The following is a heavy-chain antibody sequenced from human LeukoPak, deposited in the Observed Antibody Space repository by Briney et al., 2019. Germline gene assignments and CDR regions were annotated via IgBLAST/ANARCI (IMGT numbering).Heavy chain of an antibody. D-gene: IGHD3-22*01. CDR1: GGTFSSYA. Sequence: ASVKVSCKASGGTFSSYAISWVRQAPGQGLEWMGGIIPIFGTANYAQKFQGRVTITRDTSASTAYMELSSLRSEDTAVYYCARTYYDSSGYSFDYWGQGTLVTVSS. CDR3: ARTYYDSSGYSFDY. V-gene: IGHV1-69*05. J-gene: IGHJ4*02. CDR2: IIPIFGTA.